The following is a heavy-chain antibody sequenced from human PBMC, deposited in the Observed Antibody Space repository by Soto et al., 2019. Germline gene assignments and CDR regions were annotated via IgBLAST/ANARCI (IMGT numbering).Heavy chain of an antibody. D-gene: IGHD3-16*01. V-gene: IGHV3-33*05. J-gene: IGHJ4*02. CDR3: ARWGTTGGLDV. Sequence: QVQLVESGGGVVQPGTSLRLSCVGSGLTFRSYVLHWVGQAPGKGLEWVALTSYDGSNNFYGDSVKGRFTISRDNSRNTVELQMDSLRLEDTALYYCARWGTTGGLDVWGQGTLVSVSS. CDR2: TSYDGSNN. CDR1: GLTFRSYV.